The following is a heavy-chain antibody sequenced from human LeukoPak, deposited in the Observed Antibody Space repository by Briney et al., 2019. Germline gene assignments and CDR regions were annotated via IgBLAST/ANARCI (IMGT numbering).Heavy chain of an antibody. J-gene: IGHJ4*02. CDR2: IYYSGST. Sequence: PSETLSLTCTVSGGSISSYYWSWIRQPPGKGLEWIGYIYYSGSTNYNPSLKSRVTISVDTPKNQFSLKLSSVTAADTAVYYCARHRDGYYAYWGQGTLVTVSS. V-gene: IGHV4-59*01. CDR3: ARHRDGYYAY. D-gene: IGHD5-24*01. CDR1: GGSISSYY.